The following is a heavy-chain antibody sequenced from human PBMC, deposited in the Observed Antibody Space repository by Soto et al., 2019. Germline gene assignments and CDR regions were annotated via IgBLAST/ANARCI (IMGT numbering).Heavy chain of an antibody. Sequence: QVQLVQSGAEVKKPGASVNVSCRASGYSFTNYGVSWVRQAPGQGLEWMGWISAYNEKTNYSPKFQDRVTMTTDTSTSTAYLELRSLRSDDTAVYYCAREGKRITMLVGSGAWGQGTLVTVSS. CDR3: AREGKRITMLVGSGA. J-gene: IGHJ5*02. D-gene: IGHD3-10*02. CDR1: GYSFTNYG. V-gene: IGHV1-18*01. CDR2: ISAYNEKT.